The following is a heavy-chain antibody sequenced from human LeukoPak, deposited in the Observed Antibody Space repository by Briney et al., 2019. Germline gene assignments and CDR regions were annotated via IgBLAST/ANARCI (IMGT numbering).Heavy chain of an antibody. Sequence: GGSLRLSCAASGFTVSSNYMSWVRQAPGKGLEWVSVIYSGGSTYYADSVKGRFTISRDNSKNTLYLQMNSLRAEDTAVYYCARDVKGYCSSTSCPRGIWGQGTMVTVSS. V-gene: IGHV3-53*01. D-gene: IGHD2-2*01. J-gene: IGHJ3*02. CDR2: IYSGGST. CDR3: ARDVKGYCSSTSCPRGI. CDR1: GFTVSSNY.